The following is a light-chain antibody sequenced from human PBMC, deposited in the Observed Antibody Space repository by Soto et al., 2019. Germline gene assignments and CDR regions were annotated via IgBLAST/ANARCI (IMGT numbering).Light chain of an antibody. Sequence: EIVLTQSPGTLSLSPGESATLLCRASQFVSTRSLAWYQQKPGQAPRLLIYGASTRATGNPDRYSGSGSGTDFTLTITPLEPEDFVVYFCQQYGSSPITFGQGTRLDIK. V-gene: IGKV3-20*01. CDR3: QQYGSSPIT. J-gene: IGKJ5*01. CDR2: GAS. CDR1: QFVSTRS.